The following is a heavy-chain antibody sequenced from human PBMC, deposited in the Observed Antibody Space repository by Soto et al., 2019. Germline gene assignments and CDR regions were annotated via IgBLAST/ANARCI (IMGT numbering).Heavy chain of an antibody. Sequence: GSVRRSCVASGVSCHVNTVHWVRQPPGKGLEWVSLISWDGYITYYADSVKGRFTISRDSSKNSLYLQMNNLRTEDTALYYCAKTSIAAYFYGLDVWGQGTRVTVSS. J-gene: IGHJ6*02. D-gene: IGHD6-13*01. CDR1: GVSCHVNT. V-gene: IGHV3-43*01. CDR3: AKTSIAAYFYGLDV. CDR2: ISWDGYIT.